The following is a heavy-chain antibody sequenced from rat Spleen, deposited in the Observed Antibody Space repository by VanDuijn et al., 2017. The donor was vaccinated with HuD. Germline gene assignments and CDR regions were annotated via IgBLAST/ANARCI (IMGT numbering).Heavy chain of an antibody. D-gene: IGHD1-2*01. CDR1: GFSLTSYH. Sequence: QVQLKESGPGLVQPSQTLSLTCTVSGFSLTSYHVHWVRQPPGKGLEWIAAISSGGNTYYNSALKSRLSVSRDTSKSQVFFKMNSLQTEDTATYFCARAALDYWGQGTLVTVSS. CDR2: ISSGGNT. CDR3: ARAALDY. V-gene: IGHV2S12*01. J-gene: IGHJ3*01.